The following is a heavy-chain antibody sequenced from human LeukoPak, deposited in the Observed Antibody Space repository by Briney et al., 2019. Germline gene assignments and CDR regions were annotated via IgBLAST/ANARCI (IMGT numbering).Heavy chain of an antibody. Sequence: PGGSLRLSCAASGFTFSSYSMNWVRQAPGKGLEWVSYISSSSSTIYYADSVKGRFTISRDNAKNSLYLQMNSLRAEDTAVYYCARVYPYYYYYMDVWGKGTTVTVSS. CDR3: ARVYPYYYYYMDV. CDR1: GFTFSSYS. J-gene: IGHJ6*03. CDR2: ISSSSSTI. V-gene: IGHV3-48*04.